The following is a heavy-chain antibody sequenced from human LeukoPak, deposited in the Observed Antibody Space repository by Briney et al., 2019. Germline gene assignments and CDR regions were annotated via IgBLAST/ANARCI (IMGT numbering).Heavy chain of an antibody. CDR2: ISGRDGST. Sequence: PGGSLRLSCAASGFTFTKYGMTWVRQAPGKGLEWVSAISGRDGSTHYADSVKGRFTISRDNSKNTLYLQLDSLRAEDTARYYCTKGSWEDYWGQGTLVTVSS. V-gene: IGHV3-23*01. CDR3: TKGSWEDY. J-gene: IGHJ4*02. CDR1: GFTFTKYG. D-gene: IGHD1-26*01.